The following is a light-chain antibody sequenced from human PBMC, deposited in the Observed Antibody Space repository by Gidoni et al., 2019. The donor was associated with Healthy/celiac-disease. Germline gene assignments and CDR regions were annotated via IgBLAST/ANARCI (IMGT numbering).Light chain of an antibody. CDR2: KAS. J-gene: IGKJ1*01. V-gene: IGKV1-5*03. CDR3: QKYNSYPWT. CDR1: QSISSW. Sequence: DIQMTQSPSTLSASVGDRVTITCRASQSISSWLDWYQQKPGKAPKLLIYKASSLESGVPSRFSGSGSWTEFTLTSSSLQPDDFATYYCQKYNSYPWTFGQGTKVEIK.